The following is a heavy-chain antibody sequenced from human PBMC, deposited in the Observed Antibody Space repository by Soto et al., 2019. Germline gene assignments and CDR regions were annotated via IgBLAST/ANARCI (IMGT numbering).Heavy chain of an antibody. Sequence: QVPLVQSGAEVKKPGASVKDSCKASGYTFTSYDINWVRQATGQGLEWMGWMNPNSGNTGYAQKFQGRVTMTRNTSISTAYMELSSLRSEDTAVYYCARGRYCSGGSCYPAPFDYWGQGTLVTVSS. CDR2: MNPNSGNT. CDR1: GYTFTSYD. J-gene: IGHJ4*02. D-gene: IGHD2-15*01. V-gene: IGHV1-8*01. CDR3: ARGRYCSGGSCYPAPFDY.